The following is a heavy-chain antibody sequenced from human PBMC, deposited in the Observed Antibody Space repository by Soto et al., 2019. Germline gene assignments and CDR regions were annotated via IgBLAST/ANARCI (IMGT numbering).Heavy chain of an antibody. Sequence: QMQLQASGPGLVKPSETLSLTCNVSGASVSNGYWSWIRQPPGKGLEWIGFMYFGGSFNYNPSLTRRPPISVDTSKTQVSRKLSSVTASDTAVYYCARSSYDSTGFAVDPWGQGPLVTVSS. CDR3: ARSSYDSTGFAVDP. CDR1: GASVSNGY. J-gene: IGHJ5*02. CDR2: MYFGGSF. D-gene: IGHD3-22*01. V-gene: IGHV4-59*02.